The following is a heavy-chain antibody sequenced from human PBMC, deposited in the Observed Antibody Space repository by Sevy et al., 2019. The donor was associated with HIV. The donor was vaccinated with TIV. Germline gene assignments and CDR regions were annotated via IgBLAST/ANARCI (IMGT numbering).Heavy chain of an antibody. CDR1: GFTFSDHY. Sequence: GGSLRLSCEASGFTFSDHYMDWVRQAPGKGLEWVGRIRKKTNSYSTEYAASVKDRFTVSRDDSKKSLYLQMNSLKSEDTGGYCCARVQGLGGHYYFDLWGQGTQVTVSS. V-gene: IGHV3-72*01. CDR2: IRKKTNSYST. J-gene: IGHJ4*02. CDR3: ARVQGLGGHYYFDL. D-gene: IGHD3-16*01.